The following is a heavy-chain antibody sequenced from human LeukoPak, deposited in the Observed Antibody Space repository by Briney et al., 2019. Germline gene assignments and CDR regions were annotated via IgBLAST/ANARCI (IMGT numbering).Heavy chain of an antibody. CDR1: GGSITTYDHY. V-gene: IGHV4-39*07. J-gene: IGHJ1*01. CDR3: AASQPSVLEYFQG. D-gene: IGHD6-13*01. Sequence: SETLSLTCTVSGGSITTYDHYWDWLRQPPGKGLEWIGSLYYDGTTYYNQSLLGRVTVSLDTSRNQFSLSLYSVTAADTAVYYCAASQPSVLEYFQGWGQGTLVTVSS. CDR2: LYYDGTT.